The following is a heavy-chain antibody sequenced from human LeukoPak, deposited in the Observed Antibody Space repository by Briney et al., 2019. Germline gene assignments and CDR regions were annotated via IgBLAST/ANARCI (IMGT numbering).Heavy chain of an antibody. D-gene: IGHD3-22*01. CDR3: ARVRGITMIVVGNYFDY. CDR2: ISSSSSYI. J-gene: IGHJ4*02. CDR1: GFTFSSYS. Sequence: GGSLRLSCAASGFTFSSYSMNWVRQAPGKGLEWVSSISSSSSYISYADSVKGRFTISRDNAKNSLYLQMNSLRAEDTALYYSARVRGITMIVVGNYFDYWGQGTLVTVSS. V-gene: IGHV3-21*01.